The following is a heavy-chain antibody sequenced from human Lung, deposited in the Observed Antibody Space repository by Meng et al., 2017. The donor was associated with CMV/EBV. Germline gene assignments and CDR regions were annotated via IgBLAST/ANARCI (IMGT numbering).Heavy chain of an antibody. CDR1: GFSIDTSEGG. CDR3: ALFTRSWFDP. Sequence: QITLKESGPTLVKPTQTLTLTCTFSGFSIDTSEGGVGWIRQPPGKALEWLAVIYWDDDKRYSPSLKSRLTITKDTSKNQVVLTLTNMDPVDTATYYCALFTRSWFDPWGQGTLVTVSS. D-gene: IGHD2-2*01. J-gene: IGHJ5*02. CDR2: IYWDDDK. V-gene: IGHV2-5*02.